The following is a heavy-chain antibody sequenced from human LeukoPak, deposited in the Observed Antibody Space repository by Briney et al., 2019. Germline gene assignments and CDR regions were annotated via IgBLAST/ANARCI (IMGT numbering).Heavy chain of an antibody. CDR2: IRINRYGGTT. V-gene: IGHV3-49*03. J-gene: IGHJ4*02. Sequence: PGRSLRLSCRGSGFSFADNAKSWFRQAPGKGLEWVGFIRINRYGGTTEYAASVKVRFIISRDDSKSIVYLQMNSLKTEDTAVYFCARDGYGGWGQGTLVTVSS. D-gene: IGHD5-12*01. CDR3: ARDGYGG. CDR1: GFSFADNA.